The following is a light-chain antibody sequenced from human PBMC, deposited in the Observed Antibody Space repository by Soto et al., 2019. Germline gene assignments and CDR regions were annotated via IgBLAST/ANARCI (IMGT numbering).Light chain of an antibody. CDR2: DVS. Sequence: QSALTQPRSVSGSPGQSVTISCTGTSSDVGGYDYVSWYQHHPGKAPKVMIYDVSKRPSGVPDRFSGSKSGNTASLTISGLQAEDEADYYCCSYAGSNTYMVFGGGTKLTVL. V-gene: IGLV2-11*01. J-gene: IGLJ2*01. CDR1: SSDVGGYDY. CDR3: CSYAGSNTYMV.